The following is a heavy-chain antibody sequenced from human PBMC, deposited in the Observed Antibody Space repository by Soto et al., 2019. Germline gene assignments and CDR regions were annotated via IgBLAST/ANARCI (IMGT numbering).Heavy chain of an antibody. CDR3: ARAYYDSSGFYYASDY. V-gene: IGHV3-33*01. Sequence: QPGGSLRLSCAASGFSFSSFGMHWVRQAPGEGLEWVAVIWYDGINKYYADSVKGRFTISRDNSKNTLYLQMTSLRAEDTAVYYCARAYYDSSGFYYASDYWGQGTMVTVSS. CDR2: IWYDGINK. J-gene: IGHJ4*02. D-gene: IGHD3-22*01. CDR1: GFSFSSFG.